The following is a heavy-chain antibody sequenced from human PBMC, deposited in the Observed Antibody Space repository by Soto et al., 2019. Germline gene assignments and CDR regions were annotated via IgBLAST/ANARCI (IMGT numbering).Heavy chain of an antibody. D-gene: IGHD1-26*01. V-gene: IGHV1-2*02. CDR1: GDTFGGCY. CDR3: TSNYVGDDVKVTTGEFGRL. Sequence: GTSVKVSWEACGDTFGGCYGHWARQVPGQGLEWMGWVNPNSGGTHYAQKFQGRVAMTRDTSLSAVYMELRSLRRDDMAVYFCTSNYVGDDVKVTTGEFGRLWGQGTVVTVSS. CDR2: VNPNSGGT. J-gene: IGHJ4*02.